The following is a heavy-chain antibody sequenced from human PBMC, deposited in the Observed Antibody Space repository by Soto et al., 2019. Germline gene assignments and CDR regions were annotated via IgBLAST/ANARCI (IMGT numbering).Heavy chain of an antibody. CDR1: GGSISSGGYY. V-gene: IGHV4-31*03. J-gene: IGHJ6*02. D-gene: IGHD2-2*03. Sequence: PSETLSLTCTVSGGSISSGGYYWSWIRQHPGKGLEWIGYIYYSGSTYYNPSLKSRVTISVDTSKNQFSLKLSSVTAADTAVYYCARLNGYFFSTNCHGYYLLAFCGQGSSVPGSS. CDR2: IYYSGST. CDR3: ARLNGYFFSTNCHGYYLLAF.